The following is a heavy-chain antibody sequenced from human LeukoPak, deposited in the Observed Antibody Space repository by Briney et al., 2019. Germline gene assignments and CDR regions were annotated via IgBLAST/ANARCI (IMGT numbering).Heavy chain of an antibody. D-gene: IGHD1-26*01. CDR1: GGTFSSYA. J-gene: IGHJ4*02. Sequence: AASVKVSCKASGGTFSSYAISWVRQAPGKGLEWMGGFDPEDGETIYAQKFQGRVTMTEDTSTDTAYMELSSLRSEDTAVYYCATDLGATWNTADYWGQGTLVTVSS. CDR3: ATDLGATWNTADY. CDR2: FDPEDGET. V-gene: IGHV1-24*01.